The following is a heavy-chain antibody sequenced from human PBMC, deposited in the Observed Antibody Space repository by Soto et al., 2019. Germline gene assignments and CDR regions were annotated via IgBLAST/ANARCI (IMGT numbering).Heavy chain of an antibody. CDR3: ARLLTEGATFREDAFDL. Sequence: QVQLVQSGGDVKTPGASVKVSCTTFRYTFTSHGIAWVRQAPGRGLEWMGWISTFNGKTDYAQKFQGRVTMTADTLTSTVHMELRSLRSDDTAVYYCARLLTEGATFREDAFDLWGQGTKVTVSS. CDR1: RYTFTSHG. D-gene: IGHD1-26*01. V-gene: IGHV1-18*01. CDR2: ISTFNGKT. J-gene: IGHJ3*01.